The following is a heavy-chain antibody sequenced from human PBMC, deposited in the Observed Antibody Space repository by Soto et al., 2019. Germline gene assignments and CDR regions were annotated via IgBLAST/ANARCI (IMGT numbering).Heavy chain of an antibody. CDR1: GGSISSSNW. D-gene: IGHD3-22*01. V-gene: IGHV4-4*02. Sequence: SETLSLTCAVXGGSISSSNWCSWVRQPPGKGLEWIGEIYHSGSTNYNPSLKSRVTISVDKSKNQFSLKLSSVTAADTAVYYCARVGYYDSSGLNWFDPWGQGTLVTVSS. J-gene: IGHJ5*02. CDR2: IYHSGST. CDR3: ARVGYYDSSGLNWFDP.